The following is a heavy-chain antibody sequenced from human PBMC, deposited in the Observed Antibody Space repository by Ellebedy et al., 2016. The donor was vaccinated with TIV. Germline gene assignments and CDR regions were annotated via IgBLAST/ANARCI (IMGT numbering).Heavy chain of an antibody. CDR1: GFTFSTYN. CDR2: ISGGSSTI. D-gene: IGHD6-25*01. J-gene: IGHJ4*02. Sequence: GGSLRLSCAASGFTFSTYNMNWVRQAPGKGLEWVSYISGGSSTIDYEDSVKGRFTISRDNANKSPYLQMNSLRDEDTAVYYCARSLGRRNYFDYWGQGTLVTVSS. CDR3: ARSLGRRNYFDY. V-gene: IGHV3-48*02.